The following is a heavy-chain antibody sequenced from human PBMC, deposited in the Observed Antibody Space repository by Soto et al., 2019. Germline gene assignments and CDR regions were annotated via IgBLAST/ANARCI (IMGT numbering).Heavy chain of an antibody. CDR2: ISWNSGSI. J-gene: IGHJ3*02. Sequence: PGGSLRLSCAASGFTFDDYAMHWVRQAPGKGLEWVSGISWNSGSIGYADSVKGRFTISRDNAKNSLYLQMNSLRAEDTALYYCAHRDGYNYGAAFDIWGQGTMVTVSS. CDR1: GFTFDDYA. CDR3: AHRDGYNYGAAFDI. D-gene: IGHD5-12*01. V-gene: IGHV3-9*01.